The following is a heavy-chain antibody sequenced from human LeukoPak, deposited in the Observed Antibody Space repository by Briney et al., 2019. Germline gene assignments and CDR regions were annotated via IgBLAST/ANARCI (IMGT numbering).Heavy chain of an antibody. J-gene: IGHJ4*02. CDR2: IYYSGST. Sequence: SETLSLTCTVSGGSISSYYWSWIRQPPGKGLEWIGYIYYSGSTNYNPSLKSRVTISVDTSKNQFSLKLSSVTAADTAVYYCARPLGSRRTDFDYWGQGTLVTVSS. D-gene: IGHD6-13*01. V-gene: IGHV4-59*12. CDR1: GGSISSYY. CDR3: ARPLGSRRTDFDY.